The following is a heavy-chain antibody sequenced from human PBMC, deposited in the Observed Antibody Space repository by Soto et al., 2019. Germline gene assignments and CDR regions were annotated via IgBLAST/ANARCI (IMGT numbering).Heavy chain of an antibody. Sequence: QVQLQESGPGLVKPSGTPSLTCAVSGGSISSSHWWSWVRQPPGKGLEWIGEIYHSGSTNYNPSLKSRVTISVDKSKNQFSLKLSSVTASDTAVYYCGVVPAATSGTDYWGQGTLVTVSS. CDR3: GVVPAATSGTDY. D-gene: IGHD2-2*01. J-gene: IGHJ4*02. V-gene: IGHV4-4*02. CDR2: IYHSGST. CDR1: GGSISSSHW.